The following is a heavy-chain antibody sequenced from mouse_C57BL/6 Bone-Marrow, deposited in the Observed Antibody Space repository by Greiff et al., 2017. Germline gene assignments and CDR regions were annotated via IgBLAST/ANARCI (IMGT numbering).Heavy chain of an antibody. CDR3: ASGGPTMANYFDY. CDR1: GYTFTSYW. Sequence: QVQLQQPGAELVMPGASVKLSCKASGYTFTSYWMHWVKQRPGQGLEWIGEIDPSDSYTNYNQKFKGKSTLTVDKSSSTAYMQLSSLTSEDSAVYYCASGGPTMANYFDYWGQGTTLTVSS. CDR2: IDPSDSYT. V-gene: IGHV1-69*01. D-gene: IGHD2-10*01. J-gene: IGHJ2*01.